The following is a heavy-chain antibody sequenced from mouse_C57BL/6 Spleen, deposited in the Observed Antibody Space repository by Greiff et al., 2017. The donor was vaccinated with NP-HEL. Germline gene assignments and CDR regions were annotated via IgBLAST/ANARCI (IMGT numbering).Heavy chain of an antibody. V-gene: IGHV1-55*01. Sequence: QVQLQQPGAELVKPGASVQMSCKASGYTFTSYWITWVTQRPGQGLEWIGDIYPGSGRPNYNEKFKSKATLTLDPSSSTAYMQLSSLTSEDSAVYYCAREERGFDYWGQGTTLTVSS. CDR1: GYTFTSYW. CDR2: IYPGSGRP. CDR3: AREERGFDY. J-gene: IGHJ2*01.